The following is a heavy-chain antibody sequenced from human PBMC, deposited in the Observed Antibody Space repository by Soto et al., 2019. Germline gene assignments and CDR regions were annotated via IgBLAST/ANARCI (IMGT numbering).Heavy chain of an antibody. J-gene: IGHJ4*02. CDR2: ISGDGTGT. Sequence: EVQLVESGGGXXQXGGSLRLSCAASGFTFSNYWMHWVRQAPGKGLVWVSRISGDGTGTDYADSVKGRFTISRDNAKKTLYLQMNKLRADDTAVYYCASVTVAGFWGQGTLVTVSS. CDR1: GFTFSNYW. D-gene: IGHD6-19*01. CDR3: ASVTVAGF. V-gene: IGHV3-74*01.